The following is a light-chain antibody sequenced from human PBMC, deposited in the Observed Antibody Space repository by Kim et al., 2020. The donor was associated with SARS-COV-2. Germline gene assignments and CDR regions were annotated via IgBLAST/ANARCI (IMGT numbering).Light chain of an antibody. CDR2: GAS. V-gene: IGKV3-20*01. Sequence: SPGEIATLSCRASQSFISSYLAWYQQKPGQATRLLIYGASTRATDIPDRFSGSGSGTDFTLTISSLEPEDFAVYLCQQYSASPITFGQGTRLEIK. CDR3: QQYSASPIT. CDR1: QSFISSY. J-gene: IGKJ5*01.